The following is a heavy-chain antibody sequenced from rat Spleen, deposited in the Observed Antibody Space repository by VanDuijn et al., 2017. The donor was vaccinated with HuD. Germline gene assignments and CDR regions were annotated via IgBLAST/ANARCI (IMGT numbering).Heavy chain of an antibody. Sequence: EVQLVESGGGLVQPGRSMKLSCAASGFTFSNYYMAWVRQAPRKGLEWVATIIYDGGRTYYRDSVKGRFTISRDDAKSTLSLQMDSLRSEDTATYYCARRHYGYTDYFDYWGQGVMVTVSS. V-gene: IGHV5-25*01. D-gene: IGHD1-9*01. CDR2: IIYDGGRT. CDR1: GFTFSNYY. CDR3: ARRHYGYTDYFDY. J-gene: IGHJ2*01.